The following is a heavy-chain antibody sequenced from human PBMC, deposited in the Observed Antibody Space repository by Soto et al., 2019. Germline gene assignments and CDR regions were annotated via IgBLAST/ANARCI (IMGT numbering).Heavy chain of an antibody. CDR3: ARVGDRSAHEFDI. D-gene: IGHD2-21*01. V-gene: IGHV3-74*01. Sequence: LRLSCAASGFIFSSYWMHWVRQAPGKGLVWVSRINADGSSASYADSVKGRFTISRDNAKNTQYLQMNSLRAEDAVVYYCARVGDRSAHEFDIWGQGTMVTVSS. CDR2: INADGSSA. CDR1: GFIFSSYW. J-gene: IGHJ3*02.